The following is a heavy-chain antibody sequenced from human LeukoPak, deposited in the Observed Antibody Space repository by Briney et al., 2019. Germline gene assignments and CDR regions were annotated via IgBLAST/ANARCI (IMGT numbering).Heavy chain of an antibody. Sequence: PGGSLRLYCAASGFTFSSYGMHWVRQAPGKGLEWVAFIRYDGSNKYYADSVKGRFTISRDNSKNTLYLQMNSLRAEDTAVYYCAPGYDILTGYYRRGAFDYWGQGTLVTVSS. CDR2: IRYDGSNK. D-gene: IGHD3-9*01. J-gene: IGHJ4*02. CDR1: GFTFSSYG. V-gene: IGHV3-30*02. CDR3: APGYDILTGYYRRGAFDY.